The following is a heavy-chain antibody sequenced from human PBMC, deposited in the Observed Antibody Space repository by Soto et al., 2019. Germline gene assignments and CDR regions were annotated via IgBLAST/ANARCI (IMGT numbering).Heavy chain of an antibody. CDR3: ARDHVMKGAFDI. CDR2: INAGNGNT. J-gene: IGHJ3*02. Sequence: GASVKVSCKASGYTFTSYAMHWVRQAPGQRLEWKGWINAGNGNTKYSQKFQGRVTITRDTSASKNYKELSSLRSEDTAVYYCARDHVMKGAFDIWGQGTMVTVSS. CDR1: GYTFTSYA. V-gene: IGHV1-3*01.